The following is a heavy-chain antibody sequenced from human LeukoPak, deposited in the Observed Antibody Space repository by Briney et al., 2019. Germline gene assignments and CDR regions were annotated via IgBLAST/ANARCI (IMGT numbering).Heavy chain of an antibody. CDR2: INTDGTNK. V-gene: IGHV3-74*01. CDR3: ARGYSGTYRVDY. Sequence: GGSLRLSCAASGFTFSSYWMHWVRQAPGKGLVWVTRINTDGTNKTYADSVKGRFPMSRDNAKSRLYLQMNSLRAEDTAVYYCARGYSGTYRVDYWGQGTLVTVSS. D-gene: IGHD1-26*01. J-gene: IGHJ4*02. CDR1: GFTFSSYW.